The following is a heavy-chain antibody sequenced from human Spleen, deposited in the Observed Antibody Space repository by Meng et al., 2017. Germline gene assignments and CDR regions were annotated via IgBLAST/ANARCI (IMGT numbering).Heavy chain of an antibody. J-gene: IGHJ4*02. Sequence: QVQLVQSGAEVKKPGASVKVSCKASGYTFISYDISWVRQAPGQGLEWMAWLGAHDGDTSHAPKFQGRVTVSADRPTATAYMELRSLRSDDTAVYYCARGTPGRSYSDYWGQGTLVTVSS. CDR1: GYTFISYD. CDR2: LGAHDGDT. V-gene: IGHV1-18*01. CDR3: ARGTPGRSYSDY. D-gene: IGHD3-10*01.